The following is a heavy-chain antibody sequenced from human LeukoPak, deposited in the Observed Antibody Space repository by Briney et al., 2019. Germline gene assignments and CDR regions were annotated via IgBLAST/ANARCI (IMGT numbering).Heavy chain of an antibody. V-gene: IGHV4-34*01. CDR2: INHSGST. CDR1: GGSFSGYY. J-gene: IGHJ5*02. Sequence: PSETLSLTCAVYGGSFSGYYWSWIRQPPGKGLEWIGEINHSGSTNYNPSLKSRVTISVDTSKNQFSLKLSSVTAADTAVYYCARGPRELYKTSWFDPWGQGTLVTVSS. D-gene: IGHD1-1*01. CDR3: ARGPRELYKTSWFDP.